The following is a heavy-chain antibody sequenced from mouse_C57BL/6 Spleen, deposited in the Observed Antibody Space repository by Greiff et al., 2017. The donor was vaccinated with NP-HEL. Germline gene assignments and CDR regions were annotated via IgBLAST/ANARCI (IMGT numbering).Heavy chain of an antibody. V-gene: IGHV5-17*01. Sequence: EVQRVESGGGLVKPGGSLKLSCAASGFTFSDYGMHWVRQAPEKGLEWVAYISSGSSTIYYADTVKGRFTIARDNAKNTLFLQMTSLRSEDTAMYYCARLCATVVAEEAMDYWGQGTSVTVSS. J-gene: IGHJ4*01. CDR2: ISSGSSTI. CDR3: ARLCATVVAEEAMDY. CDR1: GFTFSDYG. D-gene: IGHD1-1*01.